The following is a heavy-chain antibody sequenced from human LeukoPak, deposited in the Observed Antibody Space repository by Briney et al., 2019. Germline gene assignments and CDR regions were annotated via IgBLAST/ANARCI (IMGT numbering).Heavy chain of an antibody. D-gene: IGHD6-13*01. J-gene: IGHJ6*03. Sequence: SETLSLTCTVSGYSISSSYYWGWIRQPPGKGLEWIGSIYHSGNTYYNPSLKSRVTISVDTSKNQFSLKLTSVTAADTAVYYCARDRKSSSESFHYYYYMDVWGKGTTVTVSS. CDR2: IYHSGNT. V-gene: IGHV4-38-2*02. CDR3: ARDRKSSSESFHYYYYMDV. CDR1: GYSISSSYY.